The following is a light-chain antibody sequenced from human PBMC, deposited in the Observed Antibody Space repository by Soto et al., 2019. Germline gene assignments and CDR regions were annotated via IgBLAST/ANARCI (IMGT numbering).Light chain of an antibody. CDR3: QQYNNLIT. CDR1: QSVSSY. Sequence: EIVLTQSLATLSLSPGERATLSCRASQSVSSYLAWYQQKPGQAPRLLIYGASTRATGIPARFSGSGSGTEFTLTISSLQSEDFAVYYCQQYNNLITFGQGTRLEIK. CDR2: GAS. V-gene: IGKV3-15*01. J-gene: IGKJ5*01.